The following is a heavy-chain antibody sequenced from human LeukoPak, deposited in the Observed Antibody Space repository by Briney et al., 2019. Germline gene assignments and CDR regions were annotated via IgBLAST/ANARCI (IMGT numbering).Heavy chain of an antibody. CDR2: ISTDGKST. J-gene: IGHJ6*02. CDR1: GFTFSNYW. CDR3: VRDYQFIQEV. D-gene: IGHD2-2*01. V-gene: IGHV3-74*01. Sequence: PGGSLRLSCVASGFTFSNYWMLWVRQAPGKGLMWVSLISTDGKSTRYAESVKGRFTISRDNAKNALYLQMDILRVEDTALYFCVRDYQFIQEVWGQGTTVTASS.